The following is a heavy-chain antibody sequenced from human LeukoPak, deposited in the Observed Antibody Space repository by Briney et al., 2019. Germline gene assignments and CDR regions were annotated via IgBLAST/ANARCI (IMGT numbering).Heavy chain of an antibody. CDR3: ARSLITGAFDI. Sequence: GGSLRLSCAASGFTFSSYAMSWVRQAPGKGLEWVSAISGSGRNTYYADSVKGRFTFSRDNSKSTLYLQMNSLRAEDTAVYYCARSLITGAFDIWGQGTMVTVSS. CDR2: ISGSGRNT. CDR1: GFTFSSYA. V-gene: IGHV3-23*01. J-gene: IGHJ3*02. D-gene: IGHD3-16*01.